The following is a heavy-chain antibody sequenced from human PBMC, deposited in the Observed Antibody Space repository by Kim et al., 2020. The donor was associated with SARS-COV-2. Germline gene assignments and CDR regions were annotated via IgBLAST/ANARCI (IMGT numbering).Heavy chain of an antibody. CDR3: ARGKPGFWSGEFVGYYFDY. Sequence: ASVKVSCKASGYTFTSYGISWVRQAPGQGLEWMGWISAYNGNTNYAQKLQGRVTMTTDTSTSTAYMELRSLRSDDTAVYYCARGKPGFWSGEFVGYYFDYWGQGTLVTVSS. CDR1: GYTFTSYG. D-gene: IGHD3-10*01. CDR2: ISAYNGNT. V-gene: IGHV1-18*01. J-gene: IGHJ4*02.